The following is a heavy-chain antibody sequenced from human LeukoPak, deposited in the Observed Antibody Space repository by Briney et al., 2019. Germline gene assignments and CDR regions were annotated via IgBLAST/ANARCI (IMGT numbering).Heavy chain of an antibody. CDR3: VRGRGYSYGYFDY. V-gene: IGHV3-30*04. J-gene: IGHJ4*02. CDR2: ISYDGSNK. CDR1: GFTFSSYA. Sequence: PGRSLRLSCAASGFTFSSYAMHWVRQAPGKGLEWVAVISYDGSNKYYADSVKGRFTISRDNSKNTLYLQMNSLRAEDTAVYYCVRGRGYSYGYFDYWGQGTLVTVSS. D-gene: IGHD5-18*01.